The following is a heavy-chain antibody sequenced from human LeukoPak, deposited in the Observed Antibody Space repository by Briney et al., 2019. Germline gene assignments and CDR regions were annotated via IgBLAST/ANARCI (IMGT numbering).Heavy chain of an antibody. J-gene: IGHJ3*02. CDR2: IYYSGSS. CDR1: GGSISSYY. CDR3: ARPQSSASRRAPFHI. D-gene: IGHD6-19*01. Sequence: SETLSLTCTVSGGSISSYYWSWIRQPPGKGLEWIGYIYYSGSSFYNPSLTSRATISVDTSKNQFSLKLTTVNAADTALYYCARPQSSASRRAPFHIWGQGTKVTV. V-gene: IGHV4-59*01.